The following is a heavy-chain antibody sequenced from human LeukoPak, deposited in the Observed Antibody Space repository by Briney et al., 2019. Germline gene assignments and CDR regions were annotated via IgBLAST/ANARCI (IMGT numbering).Heavy chain of an antibody. D-gene: IGHD1-1*01. J-gene: IGHJ4*02. CDR2: ISYSGST. CDR1: GGSISSYY. Sequence: PSETLSLTCTVSGGSISSYYWSWIRQPPGKGLEWIGYISYSGSTYYNPSLKSRVTISLGTSKNQFSLRLTSVTAADTAMYYCARGRNDFDYWGQGTLVTVSS. V-gene: IGHV4-59*13. CDR3: ARGRNDFDY.